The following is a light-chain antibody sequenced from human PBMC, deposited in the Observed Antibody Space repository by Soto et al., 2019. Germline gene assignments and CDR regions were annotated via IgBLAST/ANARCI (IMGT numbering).Light chain of an antibody. Sequence: ALAQPASVSGSPGQSITISCTGTSSDVGGYNSVSWYQQHPGKAPKLMIYEVSNRPSGVSNRFSGSKSGSTASLTISGLQAEDEADYYCSSYTSSSTPCVFGTGTKVTVL. CDR1: SSDVGGYNS. V-gene: IGLV2-14*01. J-gene: IGLJ1*01. CDR2: EVS. CDR3: SSYTSSSTPCV.